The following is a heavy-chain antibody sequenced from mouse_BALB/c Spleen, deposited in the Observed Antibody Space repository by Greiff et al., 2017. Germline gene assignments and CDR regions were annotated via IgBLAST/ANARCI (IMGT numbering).Heavy chain of an antibody. CDR3: ARSTYDYAMDY. J-gene: IGHJ4*01. CDR1: GFTFSSFG. D-gene: IGHD5-1*01. V-gene: IGHV5-17*02. CDR2: ISSGSSTI. Sequence: DVQLVESGGGLVQPGGSRKLSCAASGFTFSSFGMHWVRQAPEKGLEWVAYISSGSSTIYYADTVKGRFTISRDNPKNTLFLQMTSLRSEDTAMYYCARSTYDYAMDYWGQGTSVTVSS.